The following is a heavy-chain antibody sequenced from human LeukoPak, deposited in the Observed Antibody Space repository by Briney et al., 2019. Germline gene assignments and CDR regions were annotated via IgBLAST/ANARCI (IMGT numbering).Heavy chain of an antibody. Sequence: GGSLRLSCAASGFTFSSYGMHWVRQAPGKGLGWVAFIRYDGSNKYYADSVKGRLPISRDNSKNTLYLQMHTLPAENAGLYDCAKVDDFCSPDICGQGTMVTVSS. D-gene: IGHD3-3*01. J-gene: IGHJ3*02. CDR1: GFTFSSYG. V-gene: IGHV3-30*02. CDR3: AKVDDFCSPDI. CDR2: IRYDGSNK.